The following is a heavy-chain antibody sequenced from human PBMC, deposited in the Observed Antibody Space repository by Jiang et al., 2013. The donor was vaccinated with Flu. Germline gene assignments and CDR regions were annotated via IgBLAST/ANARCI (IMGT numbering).Heavy chain of an antibody. CDR3: ARARPLYSSTSRKNDAFDI. D-gene: IGHD6-6*01. CDR2: IYYSGST. Sequence: GSGLVKPSETLSLTCTVSGGSISSYYWSWIRQPPGKGLEWIGYIYYSGSTNYNPSLKSRVTISVDTSKNQFSLKLSSVTAADTAVYYCARARPLYSSTSRKNDAFDIWGQGTMVTVSS. J-gene: IGHJ3*02. V-gene: IGHV4-59*01. CDR1: GGSISSYY.